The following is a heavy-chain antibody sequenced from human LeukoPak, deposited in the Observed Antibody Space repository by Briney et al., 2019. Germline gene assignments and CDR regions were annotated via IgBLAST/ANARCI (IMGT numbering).Heavy chain of an antibody. V-gene: IGHV3-23*01. CDR2: IDYSGGNT. Sequence: GGSLRLSCAASGFTFNNYVMSWVRQAPGKGLEWVSGIDYSGGNTNYADSVLGRFTVSSDSSKNTLYLQMNSLRAEDTAVYYCVATRVCGGVLLRPNCLYFENWGQGTLVSVSS. J-gene: IGHJ4*02. D-gene: IGHD3-10*01. CDR3: VATRVCGGVLLRPNCLYFEN. CDR1: GFTFNNYV.